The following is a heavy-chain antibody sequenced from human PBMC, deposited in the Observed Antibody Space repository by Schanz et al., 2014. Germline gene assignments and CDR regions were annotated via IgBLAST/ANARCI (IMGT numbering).Heavy chain of an antibody. J-gene: IGHJ4*02. CDR1: GFSFSGYG. D-gene: IGHD5-12*01. CDR3: VRIYSGYSGGYLDY. Sequence: VQLVESGGGVAQPGGSLRLSCAASGFSFSGYGMHWVRQAPGKGLEWVANIKHDGGEKYYVDSLKGRFTISRDNAKNSLYLQMSSLRAEDTAVYYCVRIYSGYSGGYLDYWGQGTLVTVSS. CDR2: IKHDGGEK. V-gene: IGHV3-7*01.